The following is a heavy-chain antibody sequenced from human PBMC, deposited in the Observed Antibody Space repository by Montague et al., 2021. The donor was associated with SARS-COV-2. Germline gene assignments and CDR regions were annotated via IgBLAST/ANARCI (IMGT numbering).Heavy chain of an antibody. CDR3: ASGGIVGATWGAFDI. Sequence: SLRLSCAASGFTFSSYAMHWVRQAPGKGLEWVAVISYDGSNKYYADSVKGRFTISRDNSKNTLYLQMNGLRAEDTAVYYCASGGIVGATWGAFDIWGQGTMVTVSS. V-gene: IGHV3-30*04. J-gene: IGHJ3*02. D-gene: IGHD1-26*01. CDR2: ISYDGSNK. CDR1: GFTFSSYA.